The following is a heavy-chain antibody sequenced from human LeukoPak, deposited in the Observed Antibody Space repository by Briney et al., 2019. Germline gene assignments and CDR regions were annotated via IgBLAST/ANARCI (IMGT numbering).Heavy chain of an antibody. J-gene: IGHJ6*04. CDR2: IWYDGSNK. CDR1: GFTFSSYG. V-gene: IGHV3-33*01. D-gene: IGHD5-12*01. CDR3: ARDTIVATRQGYYYYGMDV. Sequence: GGSLRLSRAASGFTFSSYGMHWVRQAPGKGLKWVAVIWYDGSNKHYADSVKGRFTISRDNSKNTLYLQMNSLRAEDTAVYYCARDTIVATRQGYYYYGMDVWGKGTTVTVSS.